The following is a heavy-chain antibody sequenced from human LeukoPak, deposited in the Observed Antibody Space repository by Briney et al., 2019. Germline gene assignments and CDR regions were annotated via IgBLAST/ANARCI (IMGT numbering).Heavy chain of an antibody. V-gene: IGHV4-30-2*01. CDR2: IYHSGST. J-gene: IGHJ5*02. D-gene: IGHD3-22*01. CDR1: GGSISSGDYS. CDR3: ARSGWDYYDSSGPRSWSDP. Sequence: SQTLSLTCAVSGGSISSGDYSWSWIRQPPGKGLEWIGYIYHSGSTYYNPSLKSRVTISVDSSKNQFSLKLTSVTAADTAVYYCARSGWDYYDSSGPRSWSDPWGQGTLVTVSS.